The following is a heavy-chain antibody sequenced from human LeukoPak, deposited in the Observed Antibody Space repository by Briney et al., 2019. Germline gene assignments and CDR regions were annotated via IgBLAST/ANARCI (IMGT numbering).Heavy chain of an antibody. D-gene: IGHD6-19*01. J-gene: IGHJ4*02. CDR3: ARDSSSGWDLDY. Sequence: QPGGSLRLSCAASGFTFSSYAMSWVRQAPGKGLEWVSAISGSGGSTYYADSVKGRFTISRDNAKNSLYLQMNSLRAEDTAVYYCARDSSSGWDLDYWGQGTLVTVSS. CDR1: GFTFSSYA. CDR2: ISGSGGST. V-gene: IGHV3-23*01.